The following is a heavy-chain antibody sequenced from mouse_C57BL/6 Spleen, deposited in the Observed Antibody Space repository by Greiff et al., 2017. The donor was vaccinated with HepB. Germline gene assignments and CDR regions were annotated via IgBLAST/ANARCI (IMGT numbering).Heavy chain of an antibody. Sequence: VKLQESGPELVKPGASVKISCKASGYAFSSSWMNWVKQRPGKGLEWIGRSYPGDGDTNYNGKFKGKATLTADKSSSTAYMQLSSLTSEDSAVYFCARELLYFDYWGQGTTLTVSS. CDR1: GYAFSSSW. CDR2: SYPGDGDT. CDR3: ARELLYFDY. J-gene: IGHJ2*01. D-gene: IGHD2-1*01. V-gene: IGHV1-82*01.